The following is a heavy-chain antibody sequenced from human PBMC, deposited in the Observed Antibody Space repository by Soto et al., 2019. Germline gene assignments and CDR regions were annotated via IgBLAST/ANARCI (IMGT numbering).Heavy chain of an antibody. J-gene: IGHJ5*02. CDR2: ISHSGST. Sequence: QVQLQESGPGLVKTSGTLSLTCAVSGDSIDRSNWWIWVRQSPGEGLQWIGEISHSGSTNCNPSLKIRVTISADWTTNHFSMMLTSATAAASALYYCATSMYGNWYDAWGQGTLFTVAS. D-gene: IGHD2-8*01. CDR1: GDSIDRSNW. V-gene: IGHV4-4*02. CDR3: ATSMYGNWYDA.